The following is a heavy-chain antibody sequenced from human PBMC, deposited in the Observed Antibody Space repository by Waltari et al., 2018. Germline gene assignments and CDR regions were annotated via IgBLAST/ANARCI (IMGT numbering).Heavy chain of an antibody. CDR1: GFTFSSYS. Sequence: EVQLVESGGGLVKPGGSLRLSCAASGFTFSSYSMNWVRKAPGKGVEWVSFIIISSSYIYYAGSVKGRFTISRDNAKNSLYLQMNSLRAEDTAVYYCARTVTPNDAFDIWGQGTMVTVSS. CDR3: ARTVTPNDAFDI. D-gene: IGHD4-17*01. V-gene: IGHV3-21*05. CDR2: IIISSSYI. J-gene: IGHJ3*02.